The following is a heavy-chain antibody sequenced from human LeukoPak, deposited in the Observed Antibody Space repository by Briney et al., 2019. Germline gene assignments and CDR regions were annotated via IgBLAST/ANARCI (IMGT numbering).Heavy chain of an antibody. Sequence: SETLSLTCTVSGGSISSYYWSWIRQPPGKGLEWIGYIYYSGNTYYNPSLKSRVTISLDTSKNQFSLKLNSVTAADTAVYYCATSGYDFPHFDYWGQGTLVTVSS. CDR3: ATSGYDFPHFDY. D-gene: IGHD5-12*01. V-gene: IGHV4-59*06. J-gene: IGHJ4*02. CDR1: GGSISSYY. CDR2: IYYSGNT.